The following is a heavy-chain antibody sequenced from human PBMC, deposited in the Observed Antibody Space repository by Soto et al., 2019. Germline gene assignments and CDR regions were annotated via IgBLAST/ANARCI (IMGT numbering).Heavy chain of an antibody. CDR1: GFTFSSYG. CDR2: ISYDGSNK. V-gene: IGHV3-30*18. D-gene: IGHD6-6*01. J-gene: IGHJ4*02. CDR3: AKEKRASSSGFDY. Sequence: SLRLSCAASGFTFSSYGMHWVRQAPGKGLEWVAVISYDGSNKYYADSVKGRFTISRDNSKNTLYLQMNSLRAEDTAVYYCAKEKRASSSGFDYWGQGTLVTVSS.